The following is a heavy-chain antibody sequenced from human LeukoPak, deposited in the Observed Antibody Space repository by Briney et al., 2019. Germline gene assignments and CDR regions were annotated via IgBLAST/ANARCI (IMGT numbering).Heavy chain of an antibody. CDR1: GFTFSSYA. Sequence: GGSLRLSCAASGFTFSSYAMSWVRQAPGKGLEWVSAISGSGGSTYYADSVKGRFTISRDNAKNSLYLQMNSLRAEDTAVYYCAREKEMATSFDIWGQGTMVTVSS. J-gene: IGHJ3*02. CDR3: AREKEMATSFDI. CDR2: ISGSGGST. D-gene: IGHD5-24*01. V-gene: IGHV3-23*01.